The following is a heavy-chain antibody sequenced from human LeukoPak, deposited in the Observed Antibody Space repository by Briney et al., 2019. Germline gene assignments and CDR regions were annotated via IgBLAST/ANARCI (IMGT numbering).Heavy chain of an antibody. CDR3: ARESDSSGWTLFDY. V-gene: IGHV3-7*01. CDR2: IKQDGSEK. Sequence: GGSLRLSCAASGFTFSSYWMSWVRQAPGKGLEWVANIKQDGSEKYYVDSVKGRFTISRDNAKNSLYLQMNSLGAEDTAVYYCARESDSSGWTLFDYWGQGTLVTVSS. D-gene: IGHD6-19*01. J-gene: IGHJ4*02. CDR1: GFTFSSYW.